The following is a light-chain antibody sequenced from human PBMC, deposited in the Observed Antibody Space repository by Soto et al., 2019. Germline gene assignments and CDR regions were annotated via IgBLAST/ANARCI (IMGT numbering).Light chain of an antibody. Sequence: QSALTQPRSVSGSPGQSVTISCTGTSNDVGGYSYVSWYQQYSGKAPKLMIYDVTKRPSGVPDRFSGSKSGNTASLTISGLQAEDEADYYCCSYAGSYTVAFGGGTKVTVL. CDR3: CSYAGSYTVA. CDR2: DVT. CDR1: SNDVGGYSY. V-gene: IGLV2-11*01. J-gene: IGLJ2*01.